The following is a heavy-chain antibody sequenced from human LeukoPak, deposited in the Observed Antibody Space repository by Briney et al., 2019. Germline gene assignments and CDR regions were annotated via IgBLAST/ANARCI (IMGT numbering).Heavy chain of an antibody. CDR2: TYYRSKWYN. CDR3: ARARIAVAGTTIDY. V-gene: IGHV6-1*01. Sequence: SQTLSLTCAISGDSVSSNSAAWNWNRQSPSRGLEWLGRTYYRSKWYNDYAVSVKSRITINPDTSKNQFSLQLNSVTPEDTAVYYCARARIAVAGTTIDYWGQGTLVTVSS. CDR1: GDSVSSNSAA. D-gene: IGHD6-19*01. J-gene: IGHJ4*02.